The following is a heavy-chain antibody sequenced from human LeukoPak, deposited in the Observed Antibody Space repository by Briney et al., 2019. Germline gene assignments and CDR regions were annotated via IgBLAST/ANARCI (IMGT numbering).Heavy chain of an antibody. Sequence: SETLSLTCTVSGGSSSSYYWTWIRQPPGKGLEWIGYIHTSGSTNCNPSLKCRVTMSVDTSKNQFSLRLTSVTAADTAVYYCVRPGQSSWWFYFNYWGQGTVVTVSS. CDR3: VRPGQSSWWFYFNY. CDR1: GGSSSSYY. D-gene: IGHD2-15*01. CDR2: IHTSGST. J-gene: IGHJ4*02. V-gene: IGHV4-4*09.